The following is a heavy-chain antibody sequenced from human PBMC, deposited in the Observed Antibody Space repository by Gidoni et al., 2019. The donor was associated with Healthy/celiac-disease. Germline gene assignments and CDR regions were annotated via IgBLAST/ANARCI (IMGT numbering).Heavy chain of an antibody. CDR2: ISSSSSYI. CDR1: GFTFSSYN. CDR3: ARVYYYDSSGYRY. D-gene: IGHD3-22*01. V-gene: IGHV3-21*01. Sequence: EVQLVESGGGLVKPGGSLRLSCAASGFTFSSYNMNWVRQAPGQGLEWVSSISSSSSYIYYADSVKGRFTISRDNAKNSLYLQMNRLRAEDTAVYYCARVYYYDSSGYRYWGQGTLVTVSS. J-gene: IGHJ4*02.